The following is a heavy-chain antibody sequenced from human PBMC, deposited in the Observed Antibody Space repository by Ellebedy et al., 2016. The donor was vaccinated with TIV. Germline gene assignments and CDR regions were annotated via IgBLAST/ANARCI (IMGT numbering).Heavy chain of an antibody. Sequence: GESLKISCAASGFTFSSYWMSWVRQAPGKGLEWVANIKQDGSEKYYVDSVKGRFTISRDNAKNSLYLQMNSLRAEDTAVYYCARDIGGGWYSGDYWGQGTLVTVSS. CDR2: IKQDGSEK. CDR3: ARDIGGGWYSGDY. D-gene: IGHD6-19*01. J-gene: IGHJ4*02. V-gene: IGHV3-7*03. CDR1: GFTFSSYW.